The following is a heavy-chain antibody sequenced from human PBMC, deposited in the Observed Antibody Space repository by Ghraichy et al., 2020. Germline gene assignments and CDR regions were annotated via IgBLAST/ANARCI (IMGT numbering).Heavy chain of an antibody. J-gene: IGHJ4*02. CDR2: IDPRAGST. D-gene: IGHD6-13*01. Sequence: ASVKVSCKTSRSPVTTPDTNWERVSPLQVLERKGVIDPRAGSTNYPQKFQGRVTMTRDSSTSTVYMELSSLTSDDTAVYYCARLYSSTWSHYFDYWGQGT. CDR3: ARLYSSTWSHYFDY. V-gene: IGHV1-46*01. CDR1: RSPVTTPD.